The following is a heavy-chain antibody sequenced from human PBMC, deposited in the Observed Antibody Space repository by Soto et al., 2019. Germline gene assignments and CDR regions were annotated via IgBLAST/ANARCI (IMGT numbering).Heavy chain of an antibody. V-gene: IGHV3-23*01. J-gene: IGHJ6*02. Sequence: GGSLRLSCAASGFTFSSYAMSWVRQAPGKGLEWVSAISGSGGSTYYADSVKGRFTISRDNSKNTLYLQMNSLRAEDTAVYYCAKNQGRGGYCSSTSCYSYYYYGMDVWGQGTTVTVSS. CDR1: GFTFSSYA. CDR3: AKNQGRGGYCSSTSCYSYYYYGMDV. CDR2: ISGSGGST. D-gene: IGHD2-2*02.